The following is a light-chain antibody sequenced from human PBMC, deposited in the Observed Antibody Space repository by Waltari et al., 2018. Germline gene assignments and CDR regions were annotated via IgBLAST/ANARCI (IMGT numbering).Light chain of an antibody. CDR2: EDS. J-gene: IGLJ1*01. CDR1: NIESKR. Sequence: SYVLTQPPSVSVAPGQTARISCGGNNIESKRVHWYQQKPGQAPVLVVYEDSDRPSGIPERFSGSNSGNTATLTISRVEAGDGADYYCQVWDSNSDHLYVFGTGTEVTVL. V-gene: IGLV3-21*02. CDR3: QVWDSNSDHLYV.